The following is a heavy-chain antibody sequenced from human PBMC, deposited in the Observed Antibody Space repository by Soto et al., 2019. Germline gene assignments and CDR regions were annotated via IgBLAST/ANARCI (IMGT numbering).Heavy chain of an antibody. CDR2: IKQDGSEK. CDR1: GFTFSSYW. Sequence: GGSLRLSCAASGFTFSSYWMSWVRQAPGKGLEWVANIKQDGSEKYYVDSVKGRFTISRDNAKNSLYLQMNSLRAEDTAVYYCARDPSITIFGVYYYYYMDVWGKGTTVTVSS. CDR3: ARDPSITIFGVYYYYYMDV. D-gene: IGHD3-3*01. J-gene: IGHJ6*03. V-gene: IGHV3-7*01.